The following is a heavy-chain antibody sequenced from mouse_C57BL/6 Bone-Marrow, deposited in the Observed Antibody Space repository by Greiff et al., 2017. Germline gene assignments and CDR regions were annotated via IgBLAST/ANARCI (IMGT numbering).Heavy chain of an antibody. CDR3: ARSGNYYGSSYFYWYFDV. D-gene: IGHD1-1*01. CDR1: GYAFSSSW. Sequence: LQESGPELVKPGASVKISCKASGYAFSSSWMNWVQQRPGKGLEWIGRIYPGDGEHNYNGKFKGTATLTADTSSSTTYMQLSSLTSQDSALYFFARSGNYYGSSYFYWYFDVWGTGTSGTVSA. J-gene: IGHJ1*03. CDR2: IYPGDGEH. V-gene: IGHV1-82*01.